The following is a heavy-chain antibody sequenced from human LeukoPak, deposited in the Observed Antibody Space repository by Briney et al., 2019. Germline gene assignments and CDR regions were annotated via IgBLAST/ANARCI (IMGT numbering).Heavy chain of an antibody. D-gene: IGHD3-10*01. Sequence: GGSLRLSCAASGFTFSDYYMSWIRQAPGKGLEWVSYISSSGSTIYYADSVKGRFTISRDNAKNSLYLQMNSLRAEDTAVYYCAKAIITMVRGVGFDYWGQGTLVTVSS. CDR2: ISSSGSTI. J-gene: IGHJ4*02. CDR1: GFTFSDYY. V-gene: IGHV3-11*01. CDR3: AKAIITMVRGVGFDY.